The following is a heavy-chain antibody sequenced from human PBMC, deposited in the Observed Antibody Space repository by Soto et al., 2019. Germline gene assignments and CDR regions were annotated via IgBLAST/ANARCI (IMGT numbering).Heavy chain of an antibody. J-gene: IGHJ4*02. CDR2: VGGTGRTT. D-gene: IGHD2-15*01. CDR1: GFAFSAYA. V-gene: IGHV3-23*01. Sequence: EVQLLESGGALVQPGGSLRLSCAASGFAFSAYAMNWVRHTPGKGLEWVSSVGGTGRTTYHADSVKGRFTMSRDNSKDTVYLKMNSLRADDTAVYYCTKDVLYCGGGSCLVGPSYTFDHWGQGTLVTVSS. CDR3: TKDVLYCGGGSCLVGPSYTFDH.